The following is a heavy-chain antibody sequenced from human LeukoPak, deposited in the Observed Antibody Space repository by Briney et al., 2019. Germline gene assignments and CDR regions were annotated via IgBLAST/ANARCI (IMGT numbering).Heavy chain of an antibody. CDR1: GGSFSGYY. J-gene: IGHJ4*02. CDR2: INHSGST. D-gene: IGHD6-13*01. V-gene: IGHV4-34*01. CDR3: ARPIEGYSSSWFFDY. Sequence: SETLPLTCAVYGGSFSGYYWSWIRQPPGKGLEWIGEINHSGSTNYNPSLKSRVTISVDTSKNQFSLKLSSVTAADTAVYYCARPIEGYSSSWFFDYWGQGTLVTVSS.